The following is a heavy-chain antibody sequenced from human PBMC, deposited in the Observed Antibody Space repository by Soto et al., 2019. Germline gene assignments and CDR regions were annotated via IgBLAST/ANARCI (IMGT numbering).Heavy chain of an antibody. V-gene: IGHV3-53*01. D-gene: IGHD5-18*01. CDR1: GFTVSSNY. CDR2: IYSGGST. J-gene: IGHJ6*02. CDR3: VANSYGIYYYGMDV. Sequence: GGSLRLSCAASGFTVSSNYVSWVRQAPGKGLEWVSVIYSGGSTYYADSVKGRFTISRDNSKNTLYLQMNSLRAEDTAVYYCVANSYGIYYYGMDVWGQGTTVTVSS.